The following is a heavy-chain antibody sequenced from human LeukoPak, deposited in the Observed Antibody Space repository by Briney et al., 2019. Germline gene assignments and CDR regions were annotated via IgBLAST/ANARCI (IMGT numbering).Heavy chain of an antibody. V-gene: IGHV3-21*01. CDR1: GFTFSSYS. D-gene: IGHD3-9*01. CDR3: ARDPPPNYDILTGYDAFDI. J-gene: IGHJ3*02. Sequence: GGSLRLSCAASGFTFSSYSMNWVRQAPGKGLEWVSSISSSSSYIYYADSVKGRFTISRDNAKNSLYLQMNSLRAEDTAVYYCARDPPPNYDILTGYDAFDIWGHGTMVTVSS. CDR2: ISSSSSYI.